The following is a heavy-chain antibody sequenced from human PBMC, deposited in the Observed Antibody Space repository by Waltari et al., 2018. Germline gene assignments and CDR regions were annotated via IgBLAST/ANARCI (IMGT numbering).Heavy chain of an antibody. D-gene: IGHD4-17*01. CDR3: GRIAFGDDGGYFQH. J-gene: IGHJ1*01. V-gene: IGHV4-39*01. CDR1: GGSLSTNYN. Sequence: QLQLQESGPGLVKPSETLSLTCTVSGGSLSTNYNGGWIRQPPGKGLEWMGNMQYRGSTFYNPSLKSRVTISLDTSKNQFSLRLSSVGAADTAVYFCGRIAFGDDGGYFQHWGQGTLVTVSS. CDR2: MQYRGST.